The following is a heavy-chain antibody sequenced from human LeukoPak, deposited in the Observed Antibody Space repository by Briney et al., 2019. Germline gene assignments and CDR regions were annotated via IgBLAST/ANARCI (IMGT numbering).Heavy chain of an antibody. CDR1: GYTFTSYG. J-gene: IGHJ4*02. CDR2: ISAYNGNT. D-gene: IGHD3-9*01. Sequence: ASVKVSCKASGYTFTSYGISWVRQAPGQGLEWMGWISAYNGNTNYAQKLQGRVTMTTDTSTSTAYMELRSLRSDDTAVYYCARVYYDILTGYYPSDLDYWGQRTLVTVSS. V-gene: IGHV1-18*01. CDR3: ARVYYDILTGYYPSDLDY.